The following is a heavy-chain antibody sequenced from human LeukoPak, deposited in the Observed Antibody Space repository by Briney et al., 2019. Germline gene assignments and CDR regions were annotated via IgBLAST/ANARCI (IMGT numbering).Heavy chain of an antibody. Sequence: GGSLTLSCAASGFTFSSYWMSWVSQAPGKGLEWVANIKQDGSEKYYVDSVKGRFTISRDNAKNSLYLQMNSLRAEDTAVYYCARDREDIVAISYGMDVWGQGTTVTVSS. V-gene: IGHV3-7*01. D-gene: IGHD2-15*01. CDR1: GFTFSSYW. J-gene: IGHJ6*02. CDR3: ARDREDIVAISYGMDV. CDR2: IKQDGSEK.